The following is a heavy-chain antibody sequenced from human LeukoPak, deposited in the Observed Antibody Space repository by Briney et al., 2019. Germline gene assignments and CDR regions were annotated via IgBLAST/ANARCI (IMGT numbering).Heavy chain of an antibody. CDR2: ISHSGRTM. CDR1: GFTFSDHY. V-gene: IGHV3-11*01. CDR3: ARDSIVRGNIGNDMDV. J-gene: IGHJ6*03. D-gene: IGHD2-8*01. Sequence: GGPLRLSCAASGFTFSDHYMRWIRQAPGKGLEGVSYISHSGRTMYYADSVKGRFTISRDNAKNSLYLQMNSLRAGNTAVYYCARDSIVRGNIGNDMDVWGKGTTVTVSS.